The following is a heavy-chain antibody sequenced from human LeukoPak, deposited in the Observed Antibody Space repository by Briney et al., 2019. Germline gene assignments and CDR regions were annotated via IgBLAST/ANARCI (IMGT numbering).Heavy chain of an antibody. V-gene: IGHV1-69*05. Sequence: GASVKVSCKASGGTFSSYAISWVRQAPGQGLEWMGGIIPIFGTANYAQKFQGRVTMTRDTSISTAYMELSRLRSDDTAVYYCARTYVYYYMDVWGKGTTVTISS. CDR1: GGTFSSYA. D-gene: IGHD2-8*01. J-gene: IGHJ6*03. CDR3: ARTYVYYYMDV. CDR2: IIPIFGTA.